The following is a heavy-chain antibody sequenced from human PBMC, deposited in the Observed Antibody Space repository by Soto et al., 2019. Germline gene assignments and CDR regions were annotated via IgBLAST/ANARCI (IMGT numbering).Heavy chain of an antibody. CDR2: ISGSGGST. V-gene: IGHV3-23*01. Sequence: GGSLRLSCAASGFTFSSYAMSWVRQAPGKGLEWVSAISGSGGSTYYADSVKGRFTISRDNSKNTLYLQMNSLRAEDTAVYYCAKDSPYYDFWSGYFFAPFDYWGQGTLVTVSS. CDR1: GFTFSSYA. J-gene: IGHJ4*02. D-gene: IGHD3-3*01. CDR3: AKDSPYYDFWSGYFFAPFDY.